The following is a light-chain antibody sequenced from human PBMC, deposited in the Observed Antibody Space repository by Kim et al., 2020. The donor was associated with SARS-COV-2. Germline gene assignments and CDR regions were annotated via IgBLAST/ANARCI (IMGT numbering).Light chain of an antibody. V-gene: IGKV3-11*01. J-gene: IGKJ5*01. CDR1: HSVNRY. Sequence: EIVLTQSPGTLSLSPGARATLSCRASHSVNRYLSWFQQKPGQAPRLLIYDASNMAAGIPARCSGSGSGTDFTLTISTLEPEDFGVYYCQQRSDWPITFGQGTRLEIK. CDR2: DAS. CDR3: QQRSDWPIT.